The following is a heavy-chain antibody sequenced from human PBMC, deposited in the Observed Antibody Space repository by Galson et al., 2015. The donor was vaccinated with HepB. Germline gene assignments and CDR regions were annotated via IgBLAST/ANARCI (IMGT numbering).Heavy chain of an antibody. CDR2: IRSKGYGATT. D-gene: IGHD3-16*01. J-gene: IGHJ4*02. CDR1: GFSFGDYA. V-gene: IGHV3-49*03. CDR3: TRDEDCEYLWGSWFEY. Sequence: SLRLSCAASGFSFGDYAMTWFRQAPGKGLEWVGFIRSKGYGATTDYAASVRGRFTISRDDSRSIAYLQMNSLKTEDTAVYYCTRDEDCEYLWGSWFEYWGQGTLATVSS.